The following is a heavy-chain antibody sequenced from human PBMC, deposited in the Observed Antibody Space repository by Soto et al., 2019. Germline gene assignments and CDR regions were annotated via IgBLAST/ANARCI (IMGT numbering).Heavy chain of an antibody. CDR1: GGTFSSYA. CDR2: IIPIFGTA. J-gene: IGHJ6*02. V-gene: IGHV1-69*13. CDR3: ARAADYYGMDV. Sequence: SVRVSCKASGGTFSSYAISWVRQAPGQGLEWMGGIIPIFGTASYAQKFQGRVTITADESTSTAYMELSSLRSEDTAVYYCARAADYYGMDVWGQGTTVTVSS.